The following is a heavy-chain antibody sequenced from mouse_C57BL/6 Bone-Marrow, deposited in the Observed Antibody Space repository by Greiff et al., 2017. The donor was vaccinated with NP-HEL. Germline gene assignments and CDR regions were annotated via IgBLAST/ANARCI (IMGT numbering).Heavy chain of an antibody. Sequence: EVMLVESGGGLVKPGGSLKLSCAASGFTFSSYAMSWVRQTPEKRLAWVASISSGGSTYYPDSVKGRFTISRENARNILYLQTSSLRSEDTAMYYCARGRNYRYDAGGFDYWGQGTTLTVSS. V-gene: IGHV5-6-5*01. D-gene: IGHD2-14*01. CDR3: ARGRNYRYDAGGFDY. J-gene: IGHJ2*01. CDR1: GFTFSSYA. CDR2: ISSGGST.